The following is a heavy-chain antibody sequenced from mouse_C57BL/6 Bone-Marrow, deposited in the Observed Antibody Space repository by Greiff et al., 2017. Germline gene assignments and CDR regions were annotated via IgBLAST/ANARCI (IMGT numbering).Heavy chain of an antibody. J-gene: IGHJ2*01. CDR3: ATNYSPDY. Sequence: EVQGVESGGGLVQPGGSLSLSCAASGFTFTDYYMSWVRQPPGKALEWLGFIRNKANGYTTEYSASVKGRFTIARDTSQSILYLQINALRAEYSASYYCATNYSPDYWGQGTTRTVSS. V-gene: IGHV7-3*01. CDR2: IRNKANGYTT. CDR1: GFTFTDYY. D-gene: IGHD1-1*01.